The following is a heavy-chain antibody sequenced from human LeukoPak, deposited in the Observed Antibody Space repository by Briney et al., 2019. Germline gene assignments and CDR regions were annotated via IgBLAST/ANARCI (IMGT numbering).Heavy chain of an antibody. CDR2: IRSNSDGGTI. D-gene: IGHD3-22*01. CDR3: ATDFYDST. Sequence: GGSLRLSCAASGLTFNNYAMSWVRQAPGKGLEWVGRIRSNSDGGTIDYAAPVKGRFTLSRDDSKTTLYLQMNSLQTEDTAVYYCATDFYDSTWGQGTLVTVSS. V-gene: IGHV3-15*01. J-gene: IGHJ5*02. CDR1: GLTFNNYA.